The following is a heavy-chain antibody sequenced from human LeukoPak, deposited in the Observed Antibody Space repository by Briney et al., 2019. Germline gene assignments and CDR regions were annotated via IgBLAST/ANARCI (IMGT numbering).Heavy chain of an antibody. CDR3: ASFWSHYYYMDV. J-gene: IGHJ6*03. CDR1: GFTFDSYA. CDR2: ISRGSTYI. D-gene: IGHD3-3*01. V-gene: IGHV3-21*01. Sequence: GGSLRLSCTVSGFTFDSYAMIWVRQAPGKGLEWISSISRGSTYIYYADSVRGRSTISRDNARDSLFLQMNNLRAEDTAVYYCASFWSHYYYMDVWGKGTTVLVSS.